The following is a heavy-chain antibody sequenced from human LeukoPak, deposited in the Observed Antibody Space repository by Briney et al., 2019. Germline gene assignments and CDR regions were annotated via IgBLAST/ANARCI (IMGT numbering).Heavy chain of an antibody. CDR3: ARRLDC. CDR2: ISETSSFM. J-gene: IGHJ4*02. CDR1: GFTFSSYS. Sequence: GGSLRLSCAASGFTFSSYSMNWVRQAPGKGLEWISYISETSSFMYYADSVKGRFTLSRDTAKNTLYLHICSLRAQDTGVYIFARRLDCWGQGTLVTVSS. V-gene: IGHV3-48*01.